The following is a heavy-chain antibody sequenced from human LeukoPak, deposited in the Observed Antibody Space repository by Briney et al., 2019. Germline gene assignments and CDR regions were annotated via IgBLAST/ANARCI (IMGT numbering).Heavy chain of an antibody. V-gene: IGHV3-23*01. J-gene: IGHJ6*02. CDR1: GFPFSSFP. CDR3: AKDLVATGHYYYGMDV. D-gene: IGHD5-12*01. Sequence: SGGSLRLSCAASGFPFSSFPMSQPRQPPGKALQGGAAISGSVGSTYYADSVKGRFTIYRDNSKITLYLQMNSLRAEDTAVYYCAKDLVATGHYYYGMDVGGQGTTVTVS. CDR2: ISGSVGST.